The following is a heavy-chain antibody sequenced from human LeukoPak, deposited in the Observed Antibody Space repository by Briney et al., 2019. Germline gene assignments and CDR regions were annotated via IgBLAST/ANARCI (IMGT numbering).Heavy chain of an antibody. J-gene: IGHJ4*02. CDR3: ARGVESGPIVVVPAALHLDY. V-gene: IGHV3-73*01. Sequence: GGSLRLSCAASGFTFSGSAMHWVRQASGKGLEWVGRIRNKANSYATAYAASVKGRFTISRDNSKNTLYLQMNSLRAEDTAEYYCARGVESGPIVVVPAALHLDYWGQGTLVTVSS. CDR2: IRNKANSYAT. D-gene: IGHD2-2*01. CDR1: GFTFSGSA.